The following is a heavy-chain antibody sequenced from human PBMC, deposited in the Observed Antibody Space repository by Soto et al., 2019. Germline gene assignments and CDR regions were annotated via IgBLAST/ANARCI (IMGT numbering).Heavy chain of an antibody. V-gene: IGHV3-15*07. D-gene: IGHD3-16*01. CDR3: TTDLIKISFGGLRDY. CDR1: GFTFTNAW. CDR2: IKSKSDGGAA. Sequence: EVQLVESGGGLVKPGGSLRLSCAASGFTFTNAWMNWVRQAPGKGLEWVARIKSKSDGGAADCATHVKDRCTISRDDSESTVYLQMNSLKTEDTAVYYCTTDLIKISFGGLRDYWGQGTLVTVSS. J-gene: IGHJ4*02.